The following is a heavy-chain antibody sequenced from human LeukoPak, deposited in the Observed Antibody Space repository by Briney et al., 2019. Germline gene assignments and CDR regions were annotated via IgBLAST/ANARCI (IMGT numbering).Heavy chain of an antibody. D-gene: IGHD3-3*01. CDR2: K. J-gene: IGHJ4*02. CDR3: ARDRHPLYDFWSGYFGGYYFDY. V-gene: IGHV3-30*01. Sequence: KYYADSVKGRFTISRDNSKNTLYLQMNSLRAEDTAVYYCARDRHPLYDFWSGYFGGYYFDYWGQGTLVTVSS.